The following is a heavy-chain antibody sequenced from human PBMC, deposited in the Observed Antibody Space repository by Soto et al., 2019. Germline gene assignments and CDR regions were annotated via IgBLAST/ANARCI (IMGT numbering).Heavy chain of an antibody. D-gene: IGHD5-12*01. CDR1: GVTFSSFA. V-gene: IGHV1-69*01. J-gene: IGHJ5*02. CDR2: IIPIFRTP. Sequence: QVQLVQSGAEVKQPGSSVKVSCQASGVTFSSFAISWVRQAPGQGLEWMGGIIPIFRTPNYAQNFQGRVTITVDESTSSVYMELSRLRSEDTAVYYCARSTGSGFRPGTHRFNWFDPWGQGTLVTVSS. CDR3: ARSTGSGFRPGTHRFNWFDP.